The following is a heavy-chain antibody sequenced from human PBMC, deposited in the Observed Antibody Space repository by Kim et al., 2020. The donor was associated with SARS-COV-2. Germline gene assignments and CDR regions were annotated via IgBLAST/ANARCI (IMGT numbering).Heavy chain of an antibody. D-gene: IGHD5-12*01. J-gene: IGHJ4*02. CDR3: ARDPIVAICFDY. CDR2: INSDGSST. V-gene: IGHV3-74*01. CDR1: GFTFSSYW. Sequence: GGSLRLSCSASGFTFSSYWMHWVRQAPGKGLVWVSRINSDGSSTSYADSVKGRFTISRDNAKNTLYLQMNSLRAEDTAVYYCARDPIVAICFDYWGQGTLVTVSS.